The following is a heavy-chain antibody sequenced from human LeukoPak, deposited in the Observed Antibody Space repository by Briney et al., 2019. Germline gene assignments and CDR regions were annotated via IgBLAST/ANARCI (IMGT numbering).Heavy chain of an antibody. CDR2: TYYSGST. V-gene: IGHV4-59*01. CDR1: GGSISSYY. J-gene: IGHJ4*02. Sequence: PSETLSLTCTVSGGSISSYYWSWIRQPPGKELEWIGYTYYSGSTNYNPSLKSRVTMSVDTSKSQLSLNLTSVTAADTAVYYCARTGNGYTLDYWGQGALVTVSS. D-gene: IGHD5-24*01. CDR3: ARTGNGYTLDY.